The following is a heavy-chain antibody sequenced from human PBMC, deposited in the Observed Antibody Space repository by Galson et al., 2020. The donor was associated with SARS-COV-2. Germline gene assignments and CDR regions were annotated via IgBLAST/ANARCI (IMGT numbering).Heavy chain of an antibody. J-gene: IGHJ4*02. CDR2: LGPSDSYT. CDR3: ARHWRQGLVVSVDY. V-gene: IGHV5-10-1*01. D-gene: IGHD2-15*01. CDR1: GYSFTSYW. Sequence: HGESLKISCKAAGYSFTSYWISWVRQMRRKGLEGPGRLGPSDSYTNYSPSCQGHVTNSADKSINNAYLQWSSLKASDTSMYYCARHWRQGLVVSVDYWGQGTLVTVSS.